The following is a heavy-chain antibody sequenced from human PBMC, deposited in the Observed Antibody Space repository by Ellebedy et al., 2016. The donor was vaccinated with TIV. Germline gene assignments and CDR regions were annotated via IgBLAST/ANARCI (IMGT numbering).Heavy chain of an antibody. V-gene: IGHV3-13*01. Sequence: GESLKISCAASGFTFSSHAMTWVRQAPGKGLEWVSAIGTAGGTYYPGSVKGRFTISRENAKNSLYLQMNSLRAGDTAVYYCARAYSSSRGDYYGMDVWGQGTTVTVSS. J-gene: IGHJ6*02. CDR3: ARAYSSSRGDYYGMDV. CDR2: IGTAGGT. CDR1: GFTFSSHA. D-gene: IGHD6-6*01.